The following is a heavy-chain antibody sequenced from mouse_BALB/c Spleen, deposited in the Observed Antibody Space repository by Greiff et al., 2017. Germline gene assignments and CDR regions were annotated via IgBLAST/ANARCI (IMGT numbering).Heavy chain of an antibody. V-gene: IGHV1-54*01. CDR3: ARGEYGNPAWFAY. D-gene: IGHD2-10*02. CDR2: INPGSGGT. Sequence: QVQLKESGAELVRPGTSVKVSCKASGYAFTNYLIEWVKQRPGQGLEWIGVINPGSGGTNYNEKFKGKATLTADKSSSTAYMQLSSLTSDDSAVYFCARGEYGNPAWFAYWGQGTLVTVSA. CDR1: GYAFTNYL. J-gene: IGHJ3*01.